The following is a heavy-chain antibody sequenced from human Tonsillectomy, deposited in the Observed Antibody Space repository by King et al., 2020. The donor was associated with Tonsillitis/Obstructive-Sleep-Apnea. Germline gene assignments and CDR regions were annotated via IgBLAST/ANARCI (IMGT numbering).Heavy chain of an antibody. J-gene: IGHJ6*03. CDR1: GGSINSYY. D-gene: IGHD3-22*01. CDR3: AYDPWDYYYYYMDV. CDR2: IHHSGST. Sequence: QLQESGPGLVKPSETLSLTCTVSGGSINSYYWSWIRQPPGKGLEWIGYIHHSGSTKYNPSLKSRVTISVDTSKNQFSLKLNSVTAADTAVYYCAYDPWDYYYYYMDVWGKGTTVTVSS. V-gene: IGHV4-59*08.